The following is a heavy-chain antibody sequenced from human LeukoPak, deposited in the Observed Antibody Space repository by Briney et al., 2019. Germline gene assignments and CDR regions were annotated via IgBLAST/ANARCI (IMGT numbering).Heavy chain of an antibody. Sequence: SETLSLTCIVAGGSISTYYWNWIRQTPGKGLESICHISNGNTEYNPSLTSRVTISVDTSKNQISLKLTSVTAADTAVYYCARDKAHSYGRYFDPWGQGALVTVSS. V-gene: IGHV4-59*01. CDR2: ISNGNT. CDR1: GGSISTYY. CDR3: ARDKAHSYGRYFDP. J-gene: IGHJ5*02. D-gene: IGHD5-18*01.